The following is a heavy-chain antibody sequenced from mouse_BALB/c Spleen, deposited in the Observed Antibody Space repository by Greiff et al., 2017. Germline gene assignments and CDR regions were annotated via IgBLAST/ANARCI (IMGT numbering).Heavy chain of an antibody. V-gene: IGHV1-4*02. Sequence: VQLQESAAELARPGASVKMSCKASGYTFTSYTMHWVKQRPGQGLEWIGYINPSSGYTEYNQKFKDKTTLTADKSSSTAYMQLSSLTSEDSAVYYCARRAGTSLDYWGQGTTLTVSS. D-gene: IGHD4-1*01. CDR2: INPSSGYT. CDR3: ARRAGTSLDY. CDR1: GYTFTSYT. J-gene: IGHJ2*01.